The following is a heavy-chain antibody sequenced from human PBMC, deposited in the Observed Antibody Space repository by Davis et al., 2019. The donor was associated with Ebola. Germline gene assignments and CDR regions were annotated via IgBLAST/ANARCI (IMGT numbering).Heavy chain of an antibody. V-gene: IGHV3-23*01. CDR2: ISGSGGST. CDR3: AKDTVYYYDSSGYSHAFDI. Sequence: PGGSLRLSCAASGFTVSSNYMSWVRQAPGKGLEWVSAISGSGGSTYYADSVKGRFTISRDNSKNTLYLQMNSLRAEDTAVYYCAKDTVYYYDSSGYSHAFDIWGQGTMVTVSS. J-gene: IGHJ3*02. CDR1: GFTVSSNY. D-gene: IGHD3-22*01.